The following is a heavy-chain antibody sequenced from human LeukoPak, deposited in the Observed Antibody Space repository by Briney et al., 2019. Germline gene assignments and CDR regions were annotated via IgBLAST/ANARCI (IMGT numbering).Heavy chain of an antibody. CDR1: GFTFSDYY. Sequence: GGSLRLSCAASGFTFSDYYMSWIRQAPGKGLEWVSYISSSSSYTNYADSVKGRFTISRDNSKNTLYLQMNSLRAEDTAVYYCARVGSSGWPPLSFLDYWGQGTLVTVSS. V-gene: IGHV3-11*06. CDR2: ISSSSSYT. J-gene: IGHJ4*02. CDR3: ARVGSSGWPPLSFLDY. D-gene: IGHD6-19*01.